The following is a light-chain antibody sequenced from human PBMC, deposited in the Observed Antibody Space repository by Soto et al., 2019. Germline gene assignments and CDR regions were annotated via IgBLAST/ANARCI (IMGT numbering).Light chain of an antibody. J-gene: IGKJ1*01. CDR3: QQYDNWPWT. CDR1: QSIGDT. CDR2: GAS. Sequence: EIVMPQSPATLSVSPGGRATLSCRASQSIGDTLAWYQLKPGQAPRLLIYGASSMVTGFPARFSGSGSVTDFTLTISSLQSDYFAVYYGQQYDNWPWTFGQGTKVEIK. V-gene: IGKV3-15*01.